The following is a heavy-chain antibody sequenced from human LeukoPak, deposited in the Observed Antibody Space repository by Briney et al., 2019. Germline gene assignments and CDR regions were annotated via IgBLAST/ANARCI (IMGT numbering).Heavy chain of an antibody. CDR2: IFGSGGST. V-gene: IGHV3-23*01. J-gene: IGHJ4*02. CDR3: AKTTTGYSSGRFPGWPVDY. D-gene: IGHD6-19*01. Sequence: GGSLRLSCAASGFTFSSYVMYWVRQAPGKGLEWVSGIFGSGGSTHYVDSVKGRFTISRDNSKNTVYLQMNSLRAEDTAVYYCAKTTTGYSSGRFPGWPVDYWGQGTLVTVSS. CDR1: GFTFSSYV.